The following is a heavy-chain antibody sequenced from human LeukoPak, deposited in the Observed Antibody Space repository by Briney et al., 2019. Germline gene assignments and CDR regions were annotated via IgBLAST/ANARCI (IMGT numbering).Heavy chain of an antibody. V-gene: IGHV3-23*01. CDR2: ISGSSSST. D-gene: IGHD1-26*01. CDR1: GFTFSSYG. CDR3: ARHWEKFVY. J-gene: IGHJ4*02. Sequence: GGSLRLSCAASGFTFSSYGMSWVRQAPGKGLEWVSSISGSSSSTYYADSVKGRLTISRDNSKNTLYLQMNSLRAEDTAVYYCARHWEKFVYWGQGTLVTVSS.